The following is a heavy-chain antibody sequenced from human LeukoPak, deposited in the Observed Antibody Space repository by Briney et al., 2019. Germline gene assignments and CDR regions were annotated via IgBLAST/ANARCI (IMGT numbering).Heavy chain of an antibody. CDR2: IYYSGST. CDR3: VRPAPLAWFDH. J-gene: IGHJ5*02. D-gene: IGHD3-16*01. CDR1: GVSISSSSYY. Sequence: PSETLSLTCTVSGVSISSSSYYWGWIRQPPGKGLEWIGSIYYSGSTYYNPSLRSRVTISVDTSKNQFSLKLSSVTAADTAMYYCVRPAPLAWFDHWGQGTLATVSS. V-gene: IGHV4-39*01.